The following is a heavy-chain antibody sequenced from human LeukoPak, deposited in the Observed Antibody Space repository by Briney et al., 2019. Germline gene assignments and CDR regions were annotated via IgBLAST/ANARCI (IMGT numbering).Heavy chain of an antibody. D-gene: IGHD4-17*01. J-gene: IGHJ3*02. V-gene: IGHV3-23*01. CDR3: AKALSGASDAFDI. Sequence: PGGSLRLSCAASGFTFSSYAMSWVRQAPGKGLEWVSAISGSGGSTYYADSVKGRFTISRDNSRNTLYLQMNSLRAEDTAVYYCAKALSGASDAFDIWGQGTMVTVSS. CDR2: ISGSGGST. CDR1: GFTFSSYA.